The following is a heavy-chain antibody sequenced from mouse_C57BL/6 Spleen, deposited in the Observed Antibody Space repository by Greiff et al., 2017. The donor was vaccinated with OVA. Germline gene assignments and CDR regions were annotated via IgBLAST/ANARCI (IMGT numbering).Heavy chain of an antibody. Sequence: EVKVVESGPELVKPGASVKMSCKASGYTFTDYNMHWVKQSHGKSLEWIGYINPNNGGTSYNQKFKGKATLTVNKSSSTAYMELRSLTSEDSAVYYCARSWDGDYWGQGTTLTVSS. J-gene: IGHJ2*01. CDR2: INPNNGGT. V-gene: IGHV1-22*01. CDR1: GYTFTDYN. CDR3: ARSWDGDY. D-gene: IGHD4-1*01.